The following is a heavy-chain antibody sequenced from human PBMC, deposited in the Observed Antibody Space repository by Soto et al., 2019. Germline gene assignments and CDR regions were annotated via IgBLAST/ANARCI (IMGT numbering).Heavy chain of an antibody. D-gene: IGHD1-26*01. Sequence: QVQLVESGGGVVQPGWSLRLSCAASGFSISDYGMEWVRQAPGKGLEWVALISYDGNNTYYADSVKCRFTISRDNSKDTLFLQMTGLRAEDTAVYYCAKGAGDRLALGMDVWVQGTTVTVSS. J-gene: IGHJ6*02. CDR3: AKGAGDRLALGMDV. CDR1: GFSISDYG. V-gene: IGHV3-30*18. CDR2: ISYDGNNT.